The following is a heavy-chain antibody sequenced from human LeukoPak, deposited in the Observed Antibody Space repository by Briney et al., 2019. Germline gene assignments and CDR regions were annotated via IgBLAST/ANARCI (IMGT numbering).Heavy chain of an antibody. J-gene: IGHJ3*02. CDR3: AKATRSWTEAFDI. V-gene: IGHV3-30-3*01. CDR2: ISYDGSNK. D-gene: IGHD1-1*01. CDR1: GFTVSSYA. Sequence: GRSLRLSCAASGFTVSSYAMHWVRQAPGKGLEWVAVISYDGSNKYYADSVKGRFTISRDNSKNTLYLQMNSLRAEDTAVSYCAKATRSWTEAFDIWGQGTKVTVSS.